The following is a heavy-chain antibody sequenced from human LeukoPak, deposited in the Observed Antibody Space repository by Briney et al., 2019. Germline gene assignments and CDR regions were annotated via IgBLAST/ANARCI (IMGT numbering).Heavy chain of an antibody. CDR1: GGSFSGYY. Sequence: SETLSLTCAVYGGSFSGYYWSWIRQPPGKGLEWIGYIYYSGSTNYNPSLKSRVTISVDTSKNQFSLKLSSVTAADTVVYYCARAGMYYYDSSGYYFWFDPWGQGTLVTVSS. CDR3: ARAGMYYYDSSGYYFWFDP. J-gene: IGHJ5*02. V-gene: IGHV4-59*01. D-gene: IGHD3-22*01. CDR2: IYYSGST.